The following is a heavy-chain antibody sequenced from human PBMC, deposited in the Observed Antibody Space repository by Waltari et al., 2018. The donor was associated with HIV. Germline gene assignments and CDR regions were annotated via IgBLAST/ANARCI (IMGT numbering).Heavy chain of an antibody. D-gene: IGHD1-26*01. CDR3: ARCPYQYSPYYFDY. V-gene: IGHV4-59*01. J-gene: IGHJ4*02. Sequence: QVQLQESGPGLVKPSETLSLTCSVSGGSITGYYWSWIRQPPRKGLEWIGYFYHSGNTNYNPSLTSRVTISVDTSKTQFSLNLSSVTAADTAVYFCARCPYQYSPYYFDYWGQGALVTVSS. CDR2: FYHSGNT. CDR1: GGSITGYY.